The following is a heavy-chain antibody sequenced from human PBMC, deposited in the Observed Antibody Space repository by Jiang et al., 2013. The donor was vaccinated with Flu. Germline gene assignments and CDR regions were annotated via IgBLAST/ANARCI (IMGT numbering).Heavy chain of an antibody. CDR3: ATNPGY. J-gene: IGHJ4*02. Sequence: GGSLRLSCAASGFIFDTYWMFWVRQAPGKGLAWVSRIKSDGTEVAYADAVKGRFTVSRDNVRNILFLQMNSLRAEDTAVYYCATNPGYWGQGTLVTVSS. V-gene: IGHV3-74*01. CDR1: GFIFDTYW. CDR2: IKSDGTEV.